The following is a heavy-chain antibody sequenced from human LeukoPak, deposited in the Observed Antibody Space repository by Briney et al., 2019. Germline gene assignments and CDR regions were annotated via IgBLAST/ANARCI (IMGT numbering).Heavy chain of an antibody. CDR1: GFTFSSFS. CDR3: ARDQFIHAFDI. CDR2: IYSTTTYI. D-gene: IGHD5-24*01. J-gene: IGHJ3*02. Sequence: GGSLRLSCAASGFTFSSFSMNWVRQAPGKGLERVSSIYSTTTYIYYADSVKGRFTISRDNAKNSLYLQMNSLRAEDTAVYYCARDQFIHAFDIWGQGTMVTVSS. V-gene: IGHV3-21*01.